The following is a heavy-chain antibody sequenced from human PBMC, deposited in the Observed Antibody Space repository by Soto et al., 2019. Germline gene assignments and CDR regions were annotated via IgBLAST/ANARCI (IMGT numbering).Heavy chain of an antibody. J-gene: IGHJ4*02. CDR2: VYTSGST. Sequence: QVQLQESGPRLVKPSGTVSLTCTVSGDSMTKYYWNWIWQAAGRGLEWIGRVYTSGSTNYNPALKCRVIMSIDTSNNHFSLTLKSVTAADTAVYYCARTVGAAYYFDFWGEGALVTVS. CDR3: ARTVGAAYYFDF. D-gene: IGHD1-26*01. CDR1: GDSMTKYY. V-gene: IGHV4-4*07.